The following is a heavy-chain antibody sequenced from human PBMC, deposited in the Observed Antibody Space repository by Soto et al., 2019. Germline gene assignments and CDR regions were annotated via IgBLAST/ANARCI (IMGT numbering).Heavy chain of an antibody. CDR3: ARPLGWRDAYDV. J-gene: IGHJ3*01. D-gene: IGHD2-21*01. V-gene: IGHV3-7*01. Sequence: EVQLVESGGGLVQPGGSLRLSCVVSGFTFNNYWMAWVRQAPGKGLEWVANLKEDGRDEYYVDSVKGRFTISRDNAKNSLYLQMNSRKLEDTAVYYCARPLGWRDAYDVWGQGTRVTVSS. CDR2: LKEDGRDE. CDR1: GFTFNNYW.